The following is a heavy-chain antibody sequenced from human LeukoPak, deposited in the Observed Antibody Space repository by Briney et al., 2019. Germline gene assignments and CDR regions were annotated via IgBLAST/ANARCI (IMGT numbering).Heavy chain of an antibody. CDR1: SLTFSSYA. Sequence: PGVSLTLSCVASSLTFSSYAMSWVRQAPGKELEWVLAISGSGGSTYYADSVKGRFTISRDNSKNTLYLQMTSLRAEDTAVYYCARLLLSLPKGEIVVAKDPFDCWGQGTLVTVSS. V-gene: IGHV3-23*01. CDR3: ARLLLSLPKGEIVVAKDPFDC. CDR2: ISGSGGST. J-gene: IGHJ4*02. D-gene: IGHD3-22*01.